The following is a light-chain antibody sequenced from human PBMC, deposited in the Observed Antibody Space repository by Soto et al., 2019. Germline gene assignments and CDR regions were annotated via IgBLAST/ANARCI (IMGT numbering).Light chain of an antibody. Sequence: EIVMTQSPATLSVSPGERATLSCRASQSVSSNLAWYQQKPGQAPRLLIYGASTRATGIPARFSGSGSGTQFTLTISCLQSEDFGVYYCQQYNNWPPRTFGQGTKVEIK. CDR2: GAS. J-gene: IGKJ1*01. V-gene: IGKV3-15*01. CDR3: QQYNNWPPRT. CDR1: QSVSSN.